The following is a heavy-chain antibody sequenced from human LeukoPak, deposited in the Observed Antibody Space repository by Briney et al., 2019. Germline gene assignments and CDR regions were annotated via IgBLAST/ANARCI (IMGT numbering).Heavy chain of an antibody. J-gene: IGHJ6*02. CDR1: GYTFTSYY. D-gene: IGHD3-10*01. Sequence: ASVKVSCKASGYTFTSYYMHWVRQAPGQGLEWMGIINPSGGSTSYAQKFQGRVTMTRDTSTSTVYMELSSLRSEDTAVYYCARRAITMVRGPIYGMDVWGQGTTVTASS. V-gene: IGHV1-46*01. CDR3: ARRAITMVRGPIYGMDV. CDR2: INPSGGST.